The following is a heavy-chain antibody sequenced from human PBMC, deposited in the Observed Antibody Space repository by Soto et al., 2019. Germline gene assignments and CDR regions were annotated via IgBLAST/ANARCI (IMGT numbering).Heavy chain of an antibody. CDR3: ATPPYWFNSGWYVGFDY. CDR1: GFTFSSNE. Sequence: PGGSLRLSCSASGFTFSSNEMSWVRQAPGKGLEWVSTISGSGGSTYYADSVKGRFTISRDNSKNTLYLQVNSLRAEDTAVYYCATPPYWFNSGWYVGFDYWGQGTLVTVSS. D-gene: IGHD6-19*01. J-gene: IGHJ4*02. V-gene: IGHV3-23*01. CDR2: ISGSGGST.